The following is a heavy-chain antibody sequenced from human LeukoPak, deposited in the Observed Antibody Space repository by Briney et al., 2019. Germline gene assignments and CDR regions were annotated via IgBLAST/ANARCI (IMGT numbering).Heavy chain of an antibody. CDR2: ISSSSNVI. J-gene: IGHJ4*02. D-gene: IGHD3-3*01. CDR1: GFTFNSCA. Sequence: PGGSLRLSCAASGFTFNSCAFNWVRQAPGKGLEWVSYISSSSNVIYYTDSVEGRFTISRDNARNLLSLQMNSLRAEDTAVYYCARGDPIYDFWSGGDYWGQGSLVTVSS. V-gene: IGHV3-48*01. CDR3: ARGDPIYDFWSGGDY.